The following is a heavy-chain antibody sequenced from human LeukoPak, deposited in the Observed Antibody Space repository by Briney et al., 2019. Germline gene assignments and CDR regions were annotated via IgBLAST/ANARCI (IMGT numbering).Heavy chain of an antibody. J-gene: IGHJ2*01. D-gene: IGHD2-21*02. CDR3: ARSPSVVTADYWYFDL. V-gene: IGHV3-66*01. CDR1: GFTVSSNY. CDR2: IYSGGST. Sequence: GGSLRPSCAASGFTVSSNYMSWVRQAPGKGLEWVSVIYSGGSTYYADSVKGRFTISRDNSKNTLYLQMNSLRAEDTAVYYCARSPSVVTADYWYFDLWGRGTLVTVFS.